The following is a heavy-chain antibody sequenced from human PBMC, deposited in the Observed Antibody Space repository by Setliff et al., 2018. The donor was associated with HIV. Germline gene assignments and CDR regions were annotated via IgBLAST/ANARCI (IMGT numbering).Heavy chain of an antibody. J-gene: IGHJ3*02. CDR1: GGSISTYY. Sequence: SETLSLTCNVSGGSISTYYWSWIRQPPGKGLEWLGYVSYSGSTNFNPSLESRLAMSVDMSKDHFSLKLRSVTAADTAVYYCARHGHFYDSSSSDAFDIWGHGTMVTVS. CDR2: VSYSGST. V-gene: IGHV4-59*08. D-gene: IGHD3-22*01. CDR3: ARHGHFYDSSSSDAFDI.